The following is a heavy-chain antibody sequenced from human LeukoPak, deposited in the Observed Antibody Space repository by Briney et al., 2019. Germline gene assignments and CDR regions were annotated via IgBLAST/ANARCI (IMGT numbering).Heavy chain of an antibody. CDR2: IYYSGST. D-gene: IGHD2-15*01. CDR1: GGSISSSNYY. J-gene: IGHJ6*03. Sequence: PSETLSLTCTVSGGSISSSNYYWGWIRQPPGKGLEWIGSIYYSGSTYYNPSLKSRVTISVDTSKNQFSLKLSSVTAADTAVYYCARATTKRTPWLYYYYMDVWGKGTTVTVSS. V-gene: IGHV4-39*07. CDR3: ARATTKRTPWLYYYYMDV.